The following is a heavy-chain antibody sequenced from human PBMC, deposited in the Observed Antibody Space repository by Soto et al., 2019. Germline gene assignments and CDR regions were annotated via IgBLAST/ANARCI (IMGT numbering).Heavy chain of an antibody. V-gene: IGHV1-69*01. D-gene: IGHD3-22*01. Sequence: QVQLVQSGAEVKKPGSSVKVSCKACGGTFSSYAISWVRQAPGQGLEWMGGIIPIFGTANYAQKFQGRVTITADESTSTAYMELSSLRSEDTAVYYCARGYYYDSSGYYSNAYYFDYWGQGTLVTVSS. J-gene: IGHJ4*02. CDR1: GGTFSSYA. CDR3: ARGYYYDSSGYYSNAYYFDY. CDR2: IIPIFGTA.